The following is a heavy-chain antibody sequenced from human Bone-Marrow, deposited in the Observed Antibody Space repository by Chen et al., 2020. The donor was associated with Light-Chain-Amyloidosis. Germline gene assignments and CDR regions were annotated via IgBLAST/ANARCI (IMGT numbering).Heavy chain of an antibody. CDR3: ARDSGESAADDL. J-gene: IGHJ4*02. CDR1: GFPFSGYS. D-gene: IGHD6-13*01. V-gene: IGHV3-48*01. CDR2: IVGLTDAI. Sequence: VRLVESGGGLVQPGGSLRLSCAASGFPFSGYSMNWVRQTPGKGLEWISYIVGLTDAIFYANSVRGRFTISRDNAKRSLYLQMNSLRVEDTAVYYCARDSGESAADDLWGQGTLVTVSS.